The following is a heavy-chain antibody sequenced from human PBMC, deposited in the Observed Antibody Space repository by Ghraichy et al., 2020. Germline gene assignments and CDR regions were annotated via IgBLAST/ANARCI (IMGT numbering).Heavy chain of an antibody. CDR1: GGTFSSYA. J-gene: IGHJ5*02. CDR2: IIPIFGTA. CDR3: ARDMTDIVVVVAATVTWCDH. Sequence: SVKVSCKASGGTFSSYAISWVRQAPGQGLEWMGGIIPIFGTANYAQKFQGRVTITADESTSTAYMELSSLRSEDTAVYYCARDMTDIVVVVAATVTWCDHWGQGTLVTVSS. D-gene: IGHD2-15*01. V-gene: IGHV1-69*13.